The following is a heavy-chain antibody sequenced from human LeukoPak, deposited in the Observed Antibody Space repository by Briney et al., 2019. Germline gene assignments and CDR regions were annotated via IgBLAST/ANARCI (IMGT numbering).Heavy chain of an antibody. Sequence: SGPTLVNPTQTLTLTCTFSGFSLSTSGVGVGWIRQPPGKALEWLAFIYWDDDKRYSPSLESRLTITKDTFKNQFVLTMTNMDPVDTATYYCAHSEDYYGSVDAFDIWGQGTMVTVSS. CDR3: AHSEDYYGSVDAFDI. CDR2: IYWDDDK. J-gene: IGHJ3*02. V-gene: IGHV2-5*02. D-gene: IGHD3-10*01. CDR1: GFSLSTSGVG.